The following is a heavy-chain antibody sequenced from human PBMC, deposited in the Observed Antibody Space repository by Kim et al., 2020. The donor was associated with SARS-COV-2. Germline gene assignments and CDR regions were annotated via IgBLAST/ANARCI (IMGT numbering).Heavy chain of an antibody. Sequence: PSLKSRVTISVDTSKNQFSLKLSSVTAADTAVYYCAARRRGYYYYYMDVWGKGTTVTVSS. V-gene: IGHV4-34*01. CDR3: AARRRGYYYYYMDV. J-gene: IGHJ6*03.